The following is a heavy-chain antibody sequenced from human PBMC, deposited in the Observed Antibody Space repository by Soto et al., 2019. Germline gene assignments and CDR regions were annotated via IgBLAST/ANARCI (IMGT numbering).Heavy chain of an antibody. CDR3: AKGEDRGYSFGPDF. J-gene: IGHJ4*02. D-gene: IGHD5-18*01. Sequence: GGSLRLSCAASGFTFDDYAMQWVRQAPGKGLEWVSGISYNSGTIGYADSVKGRFTISRDNAKKSLYLQMNSLRAEDTALYYCAKGEDRGYSFGPDFWGQGTLVTVS. CDR2: ISYNSGTI. V-gene: IGHV3-9*01. CDR1: GFTFDDYA.